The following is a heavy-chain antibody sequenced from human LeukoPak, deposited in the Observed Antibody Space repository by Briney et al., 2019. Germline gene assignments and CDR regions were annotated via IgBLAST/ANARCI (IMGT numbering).Heavy chain of an antibody. CDR2: IRYDGSNK. D-gene: IGHD5-18*01. J-gene: IGHJ4*02. Sequence: PGGSLRLSCAASGFTFSSYGMHWVRQAPGKGLEWVAFIRYDGSNKYYADSVKGRFTISRDNSKNTLYLQMNSLRAEDTAVYYCAKDLDSYGYLDFDYWGQGTLVTVSS. CDR1: GFTFSSYG. V-gene: IGHV3-30*02. CDR3: AKDLDSYGYLDFDY.